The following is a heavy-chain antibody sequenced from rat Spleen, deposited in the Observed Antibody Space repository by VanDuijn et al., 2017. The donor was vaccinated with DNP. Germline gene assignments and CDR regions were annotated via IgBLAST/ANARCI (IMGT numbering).Heavy chain of an antibody. V-gene: IGHV5-31*01. CDR3: SITESDY. CDR1: GFTFNNYW. J-gene: IGHJ2*01. D-gene: IGHD1-11*01. CDR2: ITSSGGST. Sequence: EVQLVESGGDLVQPGRSLKLSCVASGFTFNNYWMTWIRQVPGKGLEWVASITSSGGSTFYRDSVKGRFTISRNNTKSTLYLQMNSLRSEDTATYYCSITESDYWGQGVMVTVSS.